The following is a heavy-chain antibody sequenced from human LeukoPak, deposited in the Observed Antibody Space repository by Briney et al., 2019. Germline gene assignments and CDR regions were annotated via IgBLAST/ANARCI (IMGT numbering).Heavy chain of an antibody. CDR2: INHSGST. D-gene: IGHD3-10*01. J-gene: IGHJ4*02. Sequence: SETLSLTCAVYGGSFSGYYWSWIRQPPGKGLEWIGEINHSGSTYYNPSLKSRVTISVDTSKNQFSLKLSSVTAADTAVYYCARLFGRNYGDYWGQGTLVTVSS. CDR1: GGSFSGYY. CDR3: ARLFGRNYGDY. V-gene: IGHV4-34*01.